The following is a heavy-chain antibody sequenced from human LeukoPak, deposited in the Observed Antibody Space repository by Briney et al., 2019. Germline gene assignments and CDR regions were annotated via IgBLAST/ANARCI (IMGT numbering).Heavy chain of an antibody. D-gene: IGHD6-19*01. Sequence: PGGSLRLSCAASGFTFSSYGMHWVRQAPGKGLEWVAVISYDGSNKYYADSVKGRFTISRDNSKNTLYLQMNSLRAEDTAVYYCARERYYSGWSEGKAIIYWGQGTLVTVSS. V-gene: IGHV3-30*12. CDR3: ARERYYSGWSEGKAIIY. CDR1: GFTFSSYG. CDR2: ISYDGSNK. J-gene: IGHJ4*02.